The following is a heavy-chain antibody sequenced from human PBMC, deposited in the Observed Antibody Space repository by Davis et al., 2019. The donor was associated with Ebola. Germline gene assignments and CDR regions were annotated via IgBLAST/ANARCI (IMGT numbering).Heavy chain of an antibody. J-gene: IGHJ4*02. Sequence: PGGSLRLSCAASGFTFSDYYMSWIRQAPGKGLEWVSVIYSGGSTYYADSVKGRFTISRDNSKNTLYLQMNSLRAEDTAVYYCARPQYSSSWSPDYFDYWGQGTLVTVSS. CDR1: GFTFSDYY. V-gene: IGHV3-53*01. CDR3: ARPQYSSSWSPDYFDY. D-gene: IGHD6-13*01. CDR2: IYSGGST.